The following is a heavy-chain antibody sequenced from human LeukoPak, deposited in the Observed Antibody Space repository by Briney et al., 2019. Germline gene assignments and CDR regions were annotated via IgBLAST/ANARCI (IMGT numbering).Heavy chain of an antibody. Sequence: EPSETLSLTCSVSGDSISYFYWSWIRQAAGKGLEWIGRISSSGNTDYNPSLKSRVTMSVDTSKNQFSLKLSSVTAADTAVYFCARDWGVEGRPGYMDVWGKGTTVTVSS. V-gene: IGHV4-4*07. CDR1: GDSISYFY. D-gene: IGHD6-6*01. CDR3: ARDWGVEGRPGYMDV. J-gene: IGHJ6*03. CDR2: ISSSGNT.